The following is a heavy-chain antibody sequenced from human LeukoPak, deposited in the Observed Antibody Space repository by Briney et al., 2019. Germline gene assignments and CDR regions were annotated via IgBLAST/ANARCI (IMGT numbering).Heavy chain of an antibody. CDR1: GYTLTELP. J-gene: IGHJ6*03. CDR3: VSFGPRTWSRYSSYMDV. V-gene: IGHV1-24*01. D-gene: IGHD3-3*01. Sequence: ASVKVSCKVSGYTLTELPMHWVRQAPGKGLEWMGGFDPEDGETIYAQKFQGRVTMTEDTSTDTAYMELSSLRSEDTAVYYCVSFGPRTWSRYSSYMDVWGKGTTVTVSS. CDR2: FDPEDGET.